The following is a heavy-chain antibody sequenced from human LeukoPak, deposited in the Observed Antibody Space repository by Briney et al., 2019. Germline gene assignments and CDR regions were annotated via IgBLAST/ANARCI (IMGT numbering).Heavy chain of an antibody. Sequence: GGSLRLSCAASGFTFSSYAMSWVRQAPGKGLEWVSAISGSGGSTYYADSVKGRFTISRDNSKNTLYLQMNSLRAEDTAVYYCAREIPPNYDSSGPFDYWGQGTLVTVSS. CDR3: AREIPPNYDSSGPFDY. J-gene: IGHJ4*02. CDR1: GFTFSSYA. V-gene: IGHV3-23*01. D-gene: IGHD3-22*01. CDR2: ISGSGGST.